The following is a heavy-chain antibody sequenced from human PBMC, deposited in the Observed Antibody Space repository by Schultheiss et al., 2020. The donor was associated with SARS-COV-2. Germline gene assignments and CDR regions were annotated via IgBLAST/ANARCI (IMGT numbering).Heavy chain of an antibody. V-gene: IGHV4-34*01. J-gene: IGHJ6*02. Sequence: SQTLSLTCTVSGGSISSYYWSWIRQPPGKGLEWIGEINHSGSTNYNPSLKSRVTISVDTSKNQFSLKLSSVTAADTAVYYCARDRFLVDYGDHYYYYGMDVWGQGTTVTVSS. CDR1: GGSISSYY. CDR2: INHSGST. CDR3: ARDRFLVDYGDHYYYYGMDV. D-gene: IGHD4-17*01.